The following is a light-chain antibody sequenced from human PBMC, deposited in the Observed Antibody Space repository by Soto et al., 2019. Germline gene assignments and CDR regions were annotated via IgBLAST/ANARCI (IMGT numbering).Light chain of an antibody. CDR1: ESVTTSY. J-gene: IGKJ1*01. V-gene: IGKV3-20*01. Sequence: EIVVTQSPGTLSLSPGERATLACRVSESVTTSYLAWYQQKPGQAPRLLIYGASSRATGIPVRFSGSGSGTRFTLSISRLEPDGYAVYYCQQYGSSAWTFGQGTKVEIK. CDR3: QQYGSSAWT. CDR2: GAS.